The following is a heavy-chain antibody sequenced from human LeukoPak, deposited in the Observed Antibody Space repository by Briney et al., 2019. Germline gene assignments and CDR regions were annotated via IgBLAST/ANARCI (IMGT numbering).Heavy chain of an antibody. CDR1: GGSISSGGYY. CDR2: IYYSGRT. J-gene: IGHJ6*02. Sequence: SETLSLTCTVSGGSISSGGYYWSWIRQHPGKGLEWLGYIYYSGRTYYNPSLKSRVTISVDTSKNQFSLKPSSVTAADTAVYYCARDKAPSPASDMDGMDVWGQGTTVTVSS. CDR3: ARDKAPSPASDMDGMDV. V-gene: IGHV4-31*03.